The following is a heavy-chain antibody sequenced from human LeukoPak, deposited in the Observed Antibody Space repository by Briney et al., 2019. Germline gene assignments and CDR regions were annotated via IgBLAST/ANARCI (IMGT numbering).Heavy chain of an antibody. CDR3: ARREYGYNDAFDI. D-gene: IGHD5-24*01. CDR2: IYYSGST. J-gene: IGHJ3*02. Sequence: PSETLSFTCTVSGGSISSYYWSWIRQPPGKGLEWIGYIYYSGSTNYNPSLKSRVTISVDTSKNQFSLKLSSVTAADTAVYYCARREYGYNDAFDIWGQGTMVTVSS. V-gene: IGHV4-59*01. CDR1: GGSISSYY.